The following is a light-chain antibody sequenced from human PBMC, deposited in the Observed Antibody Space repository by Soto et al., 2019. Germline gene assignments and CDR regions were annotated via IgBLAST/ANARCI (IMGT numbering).Light chain of an antibody. CDR2: AVD. CDR3: SSYTRSSIWV. J-gene: IGLJ3*02. CDR1: TSDVGGHNF. V-gene: IGLV2-14*01. Sequence: QSALTQPASVSGSPGESITISCSGTTSDVGGHNFVSWFQQHRGKAPKMVIYAVDQRPSGVSIRFSGSKSGNTASLTISGLQTEDEADYYCSSYTRSSIWVFGGGTKLTVL.